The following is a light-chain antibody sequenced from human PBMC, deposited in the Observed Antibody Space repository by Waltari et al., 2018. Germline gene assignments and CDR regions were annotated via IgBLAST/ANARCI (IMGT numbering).Light chain of an antibody. CDR1: QSVSSD. Sequence: EMVMTQSPVTLSVSPGERATLSCRASQSVSSDLAWYQQKSGQAPRLLIYAASNRATGIPARFNGGGSGTEFTLTISSLQSGDSAVYYCQQYNNWPLTFGQGTKVEIK. J-gene: IGKJ1*01. CDR3: QQYNNWPLT. V-gene: IGKV3-15*01. CDR2: AAS.